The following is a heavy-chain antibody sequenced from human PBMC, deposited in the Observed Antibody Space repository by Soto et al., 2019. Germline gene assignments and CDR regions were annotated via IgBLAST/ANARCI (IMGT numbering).Heavy chain of an antibody. J-gene: IGHJ5*02. CDR1: DDSISSDKYY. D-gene: IGHD3-22*01. CDR3: ARQPYDSTGYYYGA. Sequence: SETLSLTCSVSDDSISSDKYYWGWIRQPPGKGLEWIGSIYYRGNAYYNPSLQTRVTISVDKSKNHFSLKLNSVTAADSAMYYCARQPYDSTGYYYGAWGQGTLVTVSS. V-gene: IGHV4-39*01. CDR2: IYYRGNA.